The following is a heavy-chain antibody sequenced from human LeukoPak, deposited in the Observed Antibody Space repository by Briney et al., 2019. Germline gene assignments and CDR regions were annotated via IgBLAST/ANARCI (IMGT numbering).Heavy chain of an antibody. Sequence: GASVKVSCKASGYTFTNYAISRVRQAPGQGLEWMGRISVYNGDANYAQNLQVRVTMTTDTSTSTAYMELRSLRSDDTAVYYCASGFLGGYDANFDYWGQGTLVTVSS. CDR2: ISVYNGDA. CDR3: ASGFLGGYDANFDY. V-gene: IGHV1-18*01. D-gene: IGHD5-12*01. J-gene: IGHJ4*02. CDR1: GYTFTNYA.